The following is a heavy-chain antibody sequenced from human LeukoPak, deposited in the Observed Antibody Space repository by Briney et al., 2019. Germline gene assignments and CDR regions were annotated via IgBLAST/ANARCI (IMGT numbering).Heavy chain of an antibody. CDR1: GYTFTSYG. CDR2: ISAYNGNT. J-gene: IGHJ4*02. D-gene: IGHD5-18*01. CDR3: ARNQVDTAMALIDY. Sequence: GASVKVSCKASGYTFTSYGISWVRQAPGQGLEWMGWISAYNGNTNYAQKLQGRVTMTTDTSASTAYMELRSLRSDDTAVYYCARNQVDTAMALIDYWGQGTLVTVSS. V-gene: IGHV1-18*01.